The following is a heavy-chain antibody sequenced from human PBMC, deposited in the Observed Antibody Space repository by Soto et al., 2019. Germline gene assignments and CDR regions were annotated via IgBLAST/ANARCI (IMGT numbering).Heavy chain of an antibody. D-gene: IGHD2-21*02. Sequence: ASVKVYCKASGYTFTSYGISWVRQAPGQVLEWMGWISAYNGNTNYAQKLQGRVTMTTDTSTSTAYMELRSLRSDDTAVYYCARDSKYCGGGDCYRGWFDPWGQGTPVTVSS. V-gene: IGHV1-18*01. CDR2: ISAYNGNT. J-gene: IGHJ5*02. CDR3: ARDSKYCGGGDCYRGWFDP. CDR1: GYTFTSYG.